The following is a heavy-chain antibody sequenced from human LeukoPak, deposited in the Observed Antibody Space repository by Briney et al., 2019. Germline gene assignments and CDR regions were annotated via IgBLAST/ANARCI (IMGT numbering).Heavy chain of an antibody. V-gene: IGHV3-30*04. CDR3: ARDLHYYDILTGYFKSYYYYGMDV. J-gene: IGHJ6*02. D-gene: IGHD3-9*01. CDR2: ISYDGSNK. CDR1: GFTFSSYA. Sequence: GRSLRLSCAASGFTFSSYAMHWVRQAPGKGLEWVAVISYDGSNKYYADSVKGRFTISRDNSKNALYLQMNSLRAEDTAVYYCARDLHYYDILTGYFKSYYYYGMDVWGQGTTVTVSS.